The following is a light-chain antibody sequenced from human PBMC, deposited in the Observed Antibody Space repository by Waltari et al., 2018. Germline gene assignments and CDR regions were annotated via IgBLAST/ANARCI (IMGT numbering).Light chain of an antibody. V-gene: IGKV1-39*01. CDR3: QQSYSLLRT. CDR1: QSVNTY. Sequence: DIQMTQSPSSLSVSVGDRVTITCRASQSVNTYLHWYQQKPGKAPKLLIYDASSVQSGVPLRFSGSGSGTDFTLTISSLQPEDFATYYCQQSYSLLRTFGQGTKVEIK. CDR2: DAS. J-gene: IGKJ1*01.